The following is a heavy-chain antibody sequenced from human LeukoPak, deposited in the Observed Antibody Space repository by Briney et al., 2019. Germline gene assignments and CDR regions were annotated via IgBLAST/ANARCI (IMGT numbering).Heavy chain of an antibody. D-gene: IGHD6-19*01. V-gene: IGHV3-30*18. CDR3: AKDKRRQQQWLVSYYFDY. CDR1: GFTFSSYG. CDR2: ISYDGSNK. J-gene: IGHJ4*02. Sequence: PGGSLRLSCAASGFTFSSYGMHWVRQAPGKGLEWVAVISYDGSNKYYADSVKGRFTISRDNSKNTLYLQMNSLRAEDTAVYYCAKDKRRQQQWLVSYYFDYWGQGTLVTVSS.